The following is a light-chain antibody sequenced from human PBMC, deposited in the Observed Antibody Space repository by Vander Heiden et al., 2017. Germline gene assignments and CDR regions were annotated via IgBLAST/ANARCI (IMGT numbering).Light chain of an antibody. Sequence: DIVMTQSPLSLPATPGEPASISCRPSQSLLHSNGYNYMDWYLQKPEQSPQLLIYLGSNRASGVPDRFSGSGSGTDFTLKISRVEAEDVGVYYCMQALQTPYTFGQGTKLEIK. V-gene: IGKV2-28*01. CDR2: LGS. CDR3: MQALQTPYT. CDR1: QSLLHSNGYNY. J-gene: IGKJ2*01.